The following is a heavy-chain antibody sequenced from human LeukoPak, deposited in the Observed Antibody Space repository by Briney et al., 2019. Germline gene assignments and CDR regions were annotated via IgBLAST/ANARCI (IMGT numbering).Heavy chain of an antibody. CDR1: GFTFSTYC. J-gene: IGHJ6*02. V-gene: IGHV3-7*01. CDR3: ARESLGYCSSTSCYYYGMDL. Sequence: GGSLRLSCAPSGFTFSTYCISWVRQAPGKGREGGANKRQEESEKYYVDSVKGRFNISRDTAKNSLYLQMNSLRAADTAVYYCARESLGYCSSTSCYYYGMDLWGQGTTVTVSS. CDR2: KRQEESEK. D-gene: IGHD2-2*01.